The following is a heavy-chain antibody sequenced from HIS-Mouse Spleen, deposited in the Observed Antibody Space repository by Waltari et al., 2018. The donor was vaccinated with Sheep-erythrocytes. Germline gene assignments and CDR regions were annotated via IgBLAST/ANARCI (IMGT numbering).Heavy chain of an antibody. CDR1: GFSFDDYA. V-gene: IGHV3-9*01. D-gene: IGHD2-2*01. CDR2: ISWNSGSI. CDR3: AKEISRNIVVVPAAVGDY. Sequence: EVQLVESGGGLVQQGRSLRLSCAASGFSFDDYAMHWVRQAPGKGLEWVSGISWNSGSIGYADSVKGRFTISRDNAKNSLYLQMNSLRAEDTALYYCAKEISRNIVVVPAAVGDYWGQGTLVTVSS. J-gene: IGHJ4*02.